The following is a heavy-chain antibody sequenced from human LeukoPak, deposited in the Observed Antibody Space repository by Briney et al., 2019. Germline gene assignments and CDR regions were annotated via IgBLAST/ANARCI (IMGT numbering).Heavy chain of an antibody. J-gene: IGHJ4*02. Sequence: RGSLRLSCAASGFTFSSYEMNWVRQAPGKGLEWVSYISSSGSTIYYADSVKGRFTISRGNAKNSLYLQMNSLRAEDTAVYYCARGAYYFDYWGQGTLVTVSS. CDR1: GFTFSSYE. CDR3: ARGAYYFDY. CDR2: ISSSGSTI. V-gene: IGHV3-48*03.